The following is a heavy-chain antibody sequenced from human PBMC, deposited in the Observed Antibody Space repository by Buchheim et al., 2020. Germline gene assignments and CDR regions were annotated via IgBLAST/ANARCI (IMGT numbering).Heavy chain of an antibody. J-gene: IGHJ5*02. CDR1: DFTFGNFW. Sequence: EVRLVQSGGGLVQSGGSLRLSCVGSDFTFGNFWMHWVRQVPGRGLVWVAHILGDATTITYADSVKGRFTISRDNAKDTLFQQMNSLRTEDTAVYDSTRERVTTETPNRLDPWGQG. D-gene: IGHD4-17*01. V-gene: IGHV3-74*03. CDR2: ILGDATTI. CDR3: TRERVTTETPNRLDP.